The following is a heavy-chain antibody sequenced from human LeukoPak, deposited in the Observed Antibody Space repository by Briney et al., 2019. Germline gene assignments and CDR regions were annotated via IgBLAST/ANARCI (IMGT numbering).Heavy chain of an antibody. Sequence: ASVTVSCTASGYTFTGYYMHWVRQAPGQGLEWMGWINPNSGGTNYAQKFQGRVTMTRDTSISTAYMELSSLRSDDTAVYYCATLRGYSFSWGQGTLVTVSS. CDR1: GYTFTGYY. CDR2: INPNSGGT. CDR3: ATLRGYSFS. D-gene: IGHD5-18*01. J-gene: IGHJ4*02. V-gene: IGHV1-2*02.